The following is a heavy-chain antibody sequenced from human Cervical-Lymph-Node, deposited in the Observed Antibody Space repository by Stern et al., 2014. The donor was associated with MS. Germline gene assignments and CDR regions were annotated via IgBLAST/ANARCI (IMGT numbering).Heavy chain of an antibody. CDR2: ISRGGHTI. Sequence: VQLVESGGGLVKPGGSLRLSCAASGFTVSDYYMIWIRQAPGKGLEWVSHISRGGHTIYYADSVKGRFTISKDNAKNSLYLQMSSLRAEDTAVYYCARDRGGDYDYIWGNYRLGMDVWGQGTTVTVSS. CDR1: GFTVSDYY. J-gene: IGHJ6*02. V-gene: IGHV3-11*01. D-gene: IGHD3-16*02. CDR3: ARDRGGDYDYIWGNYRLGMDV.